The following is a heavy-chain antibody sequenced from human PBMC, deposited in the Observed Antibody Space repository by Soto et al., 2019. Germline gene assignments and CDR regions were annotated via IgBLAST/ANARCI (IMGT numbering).Heavy chain of an antibody. D-gene: IGHD3-3*01. J-gene: IGHJ6*02. CDR2: ISSSSSYI. CDR3: ARVHDWSGSATHYYYYGMDV. CDR1: GFTFSSYS. V-gene: IGHV3-21*01. Sequence: EVQLVESGGGLVKPGGSLRLSCAASGFTFSSYSMNWVRQAPGKGLEWVSSISSSSSYIYYADSVKGRFTISRDNAKNSLSLQMNSLRAEDTAVYYCARVHDWSGSATHYYYYGMDVWGQGTTVTVSS.